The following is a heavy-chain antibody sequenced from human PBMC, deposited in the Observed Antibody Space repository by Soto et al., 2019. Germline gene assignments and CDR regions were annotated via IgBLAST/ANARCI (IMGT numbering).Heavy chain of an antibody. J-gene: IGHJ4*02. CDR3: AHRVPPTGGFDY. D-gene: IGHD3-16*01. V-gene: IGHV2-5*02. CDR1: GFSLSTSEVG. CDR2: IYWDDDK. Sequence: ASGPTLVNPTQTLTLTCTFSGFSLSTSEVGVGWIRQPPGKALEWLALIYWDDDKRYSPSLKSRLTITKDTSKNQVVLIMTNMDPVDTATYFCAHRVPPTGGFDYWGQGTLVTVSS.